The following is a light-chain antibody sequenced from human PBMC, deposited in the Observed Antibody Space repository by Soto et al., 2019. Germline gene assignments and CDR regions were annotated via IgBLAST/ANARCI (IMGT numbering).Light chain of an antibody. V-gene: IGLV2-8*01. CDR1: GSDVGGYNY. Sequence: QSALTQPPSASGSPGQSVTISCTGTGSDVGGYNYVSWYQQHPGKAPKLVIFDVSRRPPGVPDRFSGSKSGNTASLTVSGLQAEDEADYYCGSFAASNNLLFGRGTKLTVL. CDR2: DVS. J-gene: IGLJ2*01. CDR3: GSFAASNNLL.